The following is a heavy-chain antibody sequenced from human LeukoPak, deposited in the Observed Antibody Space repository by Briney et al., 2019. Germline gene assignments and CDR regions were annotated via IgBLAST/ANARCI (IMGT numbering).Heavy chain of an antibody. Sequence: PGGSLRLSCAASGFXFSSSWIHWVRQAPGKGLVWVSRINSDGSSTNYADSVKGRFTISRDNAKHTLYLQMNSLRAEDTAVYYCAGHGINGYWGQGTLVTVSS. CDR2: INSDGSST. CDR1: GFXFSSSW. D-gene: IGHD2-8*01. CDR3: AGHGINGY. J-gene: IGHJ4*02. V-gene: IGHV3-74*01.